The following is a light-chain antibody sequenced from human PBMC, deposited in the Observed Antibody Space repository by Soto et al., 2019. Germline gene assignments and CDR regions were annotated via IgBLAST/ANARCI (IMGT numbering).Light chain of an antibody. CDR2: EVS. V-gene: IGLV2-14*01. J-gene: IGLJ2*01. CDR3: SSYTSSSTLYVV. CDR1: SSDVGGYNY. Sequence: QSALTQPASVSGSPGQSITISCTGTSSDVGGYNYVSWYQQHPGKAPKLMIYEVSNRPSGVSNRFSGSKSGNTASLNISGLQAEDEADYYCSSYTSSSTLYVVFGGGTKLTVL.